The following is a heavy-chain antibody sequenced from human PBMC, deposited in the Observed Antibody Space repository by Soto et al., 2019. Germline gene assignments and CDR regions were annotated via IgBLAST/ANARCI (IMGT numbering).Heavy chain of an antibody. CDR2: ISAYNGNT. D-gene: IGHD3-10*01. CDR3: ARGVGSGSYYNQYNWFDP. Sequence: QVQLVQSGAEVKKPGASVKVSCKASGYTFTNYGISWVRQAPGQGLEWMGWISAYNGNTKYAQKLQGRVTMTTDTATSTADRALRSLRPDDTAVYYCARGVGSGSYYNQYNWFDPWGQGTLVTVSS. V-gene: IGHV1-18*01. CDR1: GYTFTNYG. J-gene: IGHJ5*02.